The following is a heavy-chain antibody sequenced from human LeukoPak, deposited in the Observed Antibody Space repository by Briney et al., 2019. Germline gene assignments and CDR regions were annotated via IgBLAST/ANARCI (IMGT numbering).Heavy chain of an antibody. Sequence: ASVKVSCKASGYTFTGSYMHWVRQAPGQGLEWMGRINPNSGGTNYAQKLQGRVTMTRDTTISTAYMELSRLRSDDTAVYYGARDCGGSCYPYYYYYYMDVWGKGTTVTVSS. V-gene: IGHV1-2*06. J-gene: IGHJ6*03. CDR1: GYTFTGSY. D-gene: IGHD2-15*01. CDR2: INPNSGGT. CDR3: ARDCGGSCYPYYYYYYMDV.